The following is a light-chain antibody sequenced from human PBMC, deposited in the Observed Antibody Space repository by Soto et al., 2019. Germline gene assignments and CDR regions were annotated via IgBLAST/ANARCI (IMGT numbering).Light chain of an antibody. V-gene: IGLV2-14*01. J-gene: IGLJ1*01. Sequence: QSVLTQPASVSGTPGQSITVACTGSNCVVGIYDFVSWYQHHPGRAPKLIVSEVSHRRSGVSNRFSGSNSGNTASLTISGLHSQDQSYYYCISDPSNEVPNVF. CDR2: EVS. CDR1: NCVVGIYDF. CDR3: ISDPSNEVPNV.